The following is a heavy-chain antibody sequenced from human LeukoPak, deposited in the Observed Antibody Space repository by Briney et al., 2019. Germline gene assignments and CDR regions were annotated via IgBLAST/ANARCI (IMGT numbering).Heavy chain of an antibody. CDR3: ARVRGPAAVRGYFDY. CDR1: GFIFSSYW. CDR2: IKQDGSEK. J-gene: IGHJ4*02. Sequence: GGSLRLSCAASGFIFSSYWMSWVRQAPGKGLEWVANIKQDGSEKYYVDSVKGRFTISRDNAKNSLYLQMNSLGAEDTAVYYCARVRGPAAVRGYFDYWGQGTLVTVSS. D-gene: IGHD6-13*01. V-gene: IGHV3-7*01.